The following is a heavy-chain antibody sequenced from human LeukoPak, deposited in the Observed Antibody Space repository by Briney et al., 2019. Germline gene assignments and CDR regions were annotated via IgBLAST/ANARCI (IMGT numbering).Heavy chain of an antibody. J-gene: IGHJ4*02. CDR2: INPNTGAT. Sequence: GASVKVSCKTSGYTFTGFYIHWVRQAPGQGLEWMGWINPNTGATNFAQKFQGRVTTTTDTSVSTAYMDLRRLRFDDTAVYYCAREGDYNGSGRCDSWGQGTLVTVSS. V-gene: IGHV1-2*02. D-gene: IGHD3-10*01. CDR1: GYTFTGFY. CDR3: AREGDYNGSGRCDS.